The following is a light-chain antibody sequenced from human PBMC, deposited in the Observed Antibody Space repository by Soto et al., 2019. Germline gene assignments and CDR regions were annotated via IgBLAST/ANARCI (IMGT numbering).Light chain of an antibody. J-gene: IGKJ1*01. V-gene: IGKV1-5*03. CDR1: QTLDNW. CDR3: QQYKSYWT. CDR2: KTS. Sequence: DIQVTQSPSTLSASVGDRVTITCRATQTLDNWLAWFQQKPGKAPKLLIYKTSILETGVPTRFSGRGSGSGTEYTLTISSLQADDLATYYCQQYKSYWTFGQGTKVEI.